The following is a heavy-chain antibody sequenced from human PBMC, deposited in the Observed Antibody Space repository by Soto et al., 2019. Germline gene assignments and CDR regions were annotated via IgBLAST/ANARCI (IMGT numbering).Heavy chain of an antibody. CDR3: ASQLGGLRDWFDP. CDR1: GGTFSSYA. Sequence: QVQLVQSGAEVKKPGSSVKVSCKASGGTFSSYAISWVRQAPGQGLEWMGGIIPIFVTANYAQKFQGRVTMTADESTSTAYMELSSLRSEDKSVYYCASQLGGLRDWFDPWGQGTLVTVSS. CDR2: IIPIFVTA. D-gene: IGHD3-16*01. J-gene: IGHJ5*02. V-gene: IGHV1-69*01.